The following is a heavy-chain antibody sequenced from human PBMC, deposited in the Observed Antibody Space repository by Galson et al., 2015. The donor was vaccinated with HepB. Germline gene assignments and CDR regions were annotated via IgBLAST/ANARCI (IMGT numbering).Heavy chain of an antibody. CDR3: AKLRITMIVVVAPDDAFDI. D-gene: IGHD3-22*01. CDR1: GFTFSSCA. J-gene: IGHJ3*02. V-gene: IGHV3-23*01. CDR2: ISGSGGST. Sequence: SLRLSCAASGFTFSSCAMRWVRQAPGKGLEWVSSISGSGGSTYHADSVKGRFTISRDNSKNTLYLQMNSLRAEDTAVYYCAKLRITMIVVVAPDDAFDIWGQGTMVTVSS.